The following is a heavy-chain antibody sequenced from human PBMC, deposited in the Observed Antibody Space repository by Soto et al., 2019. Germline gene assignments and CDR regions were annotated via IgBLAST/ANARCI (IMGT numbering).Heavy chain of an antibody. Sequence: QITLKESGPTLVRPTQTLTLTCAFSGFSLSTSGVGVGWIRQPPGKALEWLAVIYWDDSKHYSPSLRSRLTITKDTSKSQVVLTMTNIDPMDTGTYYCAHQGPEDWPLDYWGQGTLVTVSS. V-gene: IGHV2-5*02. J-gene: IGHJ4*02. CDR3: AHQGPEDWPLDY. CDR2: IYWDDSK. D-gene: IGHD3-9*01. CDR1: GFSLSTSGVG.